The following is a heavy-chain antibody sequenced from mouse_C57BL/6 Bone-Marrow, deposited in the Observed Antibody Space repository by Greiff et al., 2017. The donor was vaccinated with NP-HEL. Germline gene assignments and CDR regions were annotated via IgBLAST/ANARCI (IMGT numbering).Heavy chain of an antibody. V-gene: IGHV5-12*01. CDR3: ARNPSYAMDH. CDR2: ISNGGGST. CDR1: GFTFSDYY. J-gene: IGHJ4*01. Sequence: EVMLVESGGGLVQPGGSLKLSCAASGFTFSDYYMYWVRQTPEKRLEWVAYISNGGGSTYYPDTVKGRFTISRDNAKNTLYLQMSRLKSEDTAMYYCARNPSYAMDHWGQGTSVTVSS.